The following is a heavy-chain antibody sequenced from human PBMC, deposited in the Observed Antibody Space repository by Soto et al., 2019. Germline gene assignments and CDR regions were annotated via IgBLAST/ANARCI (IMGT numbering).Heavy chain of an antibody. Sequence: SETLSLTCAVSGYSISSGYYWGWIRQPPGKGLEWIGSIYHSGSTYYNPSLKSRVTISVDTSKNQFSLKLSSVTAADTAVYYCASGGGLSPFSYGMDVWGQGTTVTAP. CDR1: GYSISSGYY. D-gene: IGHD3-16*01. V-gene: IGHV4-38-2*01. J-gene: IGHJ6*02. CDR3: ASGGGLSPFSYGMDV. CDR2: IYHSGST.